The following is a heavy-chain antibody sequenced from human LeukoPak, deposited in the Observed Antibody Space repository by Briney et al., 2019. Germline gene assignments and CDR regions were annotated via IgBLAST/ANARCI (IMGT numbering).Heavy chain of an antibody. CDR2: INPGGDST. CDR1: GYTFTKYY. Sequence: ASVKVSCKASGYTFTKYYIHWVRQAPGQGLEWMGLINPGGDSTNYAQNFQGRVTMTRDTSTSTVYMELSSLRSEDTAIYYCARIRDGYNDAYDIWGQGTVVTVPS. CDR3: ARIRDGYNDAYDI. J-gene: IGHJ3*02. D-gene: IGHD5-24*01. V-gene: IGHV1-46*01.